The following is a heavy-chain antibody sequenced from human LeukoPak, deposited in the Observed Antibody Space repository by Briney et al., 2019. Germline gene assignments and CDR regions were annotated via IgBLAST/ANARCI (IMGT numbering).Heavy chain of an antibody. V-gene: IGHV3-7*01. CDR3: AREVGSSTYYYYYYYMDV. D-gene: IGHD6-6*01. CDR2: IKQDGSDK. CDR1: GFTFSNFW. Sequence: GGSLRLSCGASGFTFSNFWMGWVRQAPGKGLEWVANIKQDGSDKYYVDSVKARFTISRDNAKNSLYLQMNSLRVEDTAVYYCAREVGSSTYYYYYYYMDVWGKGTTVTVSS. J-gene: IGHJ6*03.